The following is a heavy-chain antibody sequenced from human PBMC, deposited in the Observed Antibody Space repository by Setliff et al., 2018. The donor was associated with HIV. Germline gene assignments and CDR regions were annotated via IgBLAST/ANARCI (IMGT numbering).Heavy chain of an antibody. V-gene: IGHV1-2*02. CDR3: AREGKFRYYYYMDV. D-gene: IGHD3-10*01. CDR2: INPNNGDT. Sequence: ASVKVSCKTSGYTFTGYYVHWVRQAPGQGLEWMGWINPNNGDTNYAQKFQGRVTMTRDTSASTAYMELSSLRSEDTAVYYCAREGKFRYYYYMDVWGKGTTVTVSS. J-gene: IGHJ6*03. CDR1: GYTFTGYY.